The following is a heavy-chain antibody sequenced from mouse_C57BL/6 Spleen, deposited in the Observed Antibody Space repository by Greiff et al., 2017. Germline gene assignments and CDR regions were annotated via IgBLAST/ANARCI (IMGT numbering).Heavy chain of an antibody. Sequence: EVKLMESGPGLVKPSQSLSLTCSVTGYSITSGSYWNWIRQFPGNKLEWMGYISYDGSNNYNPSLQNRISIILDTSKNPFFLKLNSVTTEDTATSYCARVGDYYGSSYEFYSIDYWGQGTSVTVSS. CDR3: ARVGDYYGSSYEFYSIDY. J-gene: IGHJ4*01. D-gene: IGHD1-1*01. CDR2: ISYDGSN. V-gene: IGHV3-6*01. CDR1: GYSITSGSY.